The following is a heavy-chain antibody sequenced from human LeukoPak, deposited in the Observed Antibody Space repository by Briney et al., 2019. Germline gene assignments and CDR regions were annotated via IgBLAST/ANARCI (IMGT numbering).Heavy chain of an antibody. V-gene: IGHV4-34*01. CDR2: INHSGST. CDR3: AKTQDRAYCGGDCYSFDY. Sequence: SETLSLTCAVYGGSFSGYYWSWIRQPPGKGLEWIGEINHSGSTNYNPSLKSRVTISVDTSKNQFSLKLSSVTAADTAVYYCAKTQDRAYCGGDCYSFDYWGQGALVTVSS. CDR1: GGSFSGYY. J-gene: IGHJ4*02. D-gene: IGHD2-21*01.